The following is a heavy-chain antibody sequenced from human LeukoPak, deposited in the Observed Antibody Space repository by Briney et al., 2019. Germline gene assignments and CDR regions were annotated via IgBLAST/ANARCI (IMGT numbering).Heavy chain of an antibody. CDR1: GGTFSSYA. CDR2: IIPIFGTA. D-gene: IGHD3-9*01. V-gene: IGHV1-69*05. Sequence: SVKVSCKASGGTFSSYAISRVRQAPGQGLEWMGGIIPIFGTANYAQKFQGRVTITTDESTSAAYMELSSLRSEDTAVYYCARSRVLRYFDWLLNNWGQGTLVTVSS. J-gene: IGHJ4*02. CDR3: ARSRVLRYFDWLLNN.